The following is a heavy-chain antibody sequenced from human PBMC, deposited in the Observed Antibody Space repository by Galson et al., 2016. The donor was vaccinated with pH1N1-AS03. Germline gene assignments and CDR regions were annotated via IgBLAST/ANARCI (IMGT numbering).Heavy chain of an antibody. CDR2: IKSKRDGGTT. CDR3: STDETFYYYYGMDV. Sequence: SLRLSCAASGFTFSNAWMTWVRQAPGKGLEWVGRIKSKRDGGTTDYAAPVKARFTISRDDSKNTLYLQMNSLKTEDTTVYYCSTDETFYYYYGMDVWGRGTTLTVSS. J-gene: IGHJ6*02. V-gene: IGHV3-15*01. CDR1: GFTFSNAW.